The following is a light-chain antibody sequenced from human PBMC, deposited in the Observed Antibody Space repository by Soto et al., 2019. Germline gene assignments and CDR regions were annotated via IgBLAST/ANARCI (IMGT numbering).Light chain of an antibody. J-gene: IGKJ4*01. V-gene: IGKV3-15*01. CDR1: QSVSSN. CDR2: GAS. Sequence: EIVMTQSRATLSVSPGERATLSCRASQSVSSNLAWYQQKPGQAPRLLIYGASTRATGIPGRFSGSGSGTEFTLTISSLQSEDFAVYYCQQYNNWPPLTFGGGTKVEI. CDR3: QQYNNWPPLT.